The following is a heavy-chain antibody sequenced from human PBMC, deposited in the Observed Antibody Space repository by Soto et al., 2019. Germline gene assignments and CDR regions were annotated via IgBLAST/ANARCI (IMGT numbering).Heavy chain of an antibody. V-gene: IGHV3-49*03. J-gene: IGHJ6*02. CDR1: GFTFGDYA. CDR2: IRSKAYGGTT. Sequence: PGGSLRLSCTASGFTFGDYAMSWFRQAPGKGLEWVGFIRSKAYGGTTEYAASVKGRFTISRDDSKSIAYLQMNSLKTEDTAVYYCTSAICGVVIYGMDVWGQGTTVTVSS. D-gene: IGHD3-3*02. CDR3: TSAICGVVIYGMDV.